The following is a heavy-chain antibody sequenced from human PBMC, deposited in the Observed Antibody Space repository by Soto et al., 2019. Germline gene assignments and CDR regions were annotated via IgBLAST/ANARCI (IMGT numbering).Heavy chain of an antibody. J-gene: IGHJ6*03. V-gene: IGHV3-33*01. D-gene: IGHD2-15*01. Sequence: PGGSLRLSCAASGFTFSSYGMHWVRQAPGKGLEWAAVIWYDGSNQYYAESVKGRFTISRDNSKNTMYLQMNSLRAEDTAVYYSARDSVDVVMVVSATRNYMDVWGTGTTVTVSS. CDR3: ARDSVDVVMVVSATRNYMDV. CDR1: GFTFSSYG. CDR2: IWYDGSNQ.